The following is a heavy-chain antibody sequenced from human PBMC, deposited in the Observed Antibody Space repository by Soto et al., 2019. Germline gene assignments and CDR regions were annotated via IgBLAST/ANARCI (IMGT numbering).Heavy chain of an antibody. CDR3: ARDRAGPIYDYIWGSYRYPWFDP. Sequence: GASVKVSCKASGDTFTSYGISWVRQAPGQGLEWMGWISAYNGNTNYARKLQGRVTMTTDTSTSTAYMELRSLRSDDTAVYYCARDRAGPIYDYIWGSYRYPWFDPWGQGTLVTVSS. V-gene: IGHV1-18*01. CDR2: ISAYNGNT. D-gene: IGHD3-16*02. J-gene: IGHJ5*02. CDR1: GDTFTSYG.